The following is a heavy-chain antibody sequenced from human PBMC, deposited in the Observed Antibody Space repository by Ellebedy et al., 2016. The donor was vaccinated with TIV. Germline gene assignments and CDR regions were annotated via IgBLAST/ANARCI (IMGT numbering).Heavy chain of an antibody. CDR1: GFTFSSYS. V-gene: IGHV3-21*05. CDR3: ARDGLDEDGDYERFDY. Sequence: PGGSLRPSCAASGFTFSSYSMNWVRQAPGKGLEWVSYIGNSDKKYYADSVRGRFTISRDKAKNSLYLEMKSLRAEDTALYYCARDGLDEDGDYERFDYWGQGTLVTVSS. J-gene: IGHJ4*02. D-gene: IGHD4-17*01. CDR2: IGNSDKK.